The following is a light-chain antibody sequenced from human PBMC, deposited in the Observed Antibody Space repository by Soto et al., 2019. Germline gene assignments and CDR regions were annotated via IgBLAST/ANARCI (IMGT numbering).Light chain of an antibody. CDR3: QQSYSTTWT. V-gene: IGKV1-12*01. J-gene: IGKJ1*01. CDR2: GES. Sequence: DMQMTKSPSSVFASVGDIVTINYRASQGSSNWLAWYQQKTGKAPKLLIYGESSLQSGIPSRFSGTRSGTDFTLTISSLQPEDFATYSCQQSYSTTWTFGQGTKVDIK. CDR1: QGSSNW.